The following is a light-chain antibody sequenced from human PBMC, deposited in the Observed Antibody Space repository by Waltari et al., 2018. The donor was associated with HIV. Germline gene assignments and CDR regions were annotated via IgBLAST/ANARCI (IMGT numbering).Light chain of an antibody. CDR2: EVS. V-gene: IGLV2-23*02. Sequence: QSALTQPASVSGSPGQSIPIPCTGTSSDVWGYNLVSGYQQHPGKAPKLMIYEVSKRPSGVSNRFSGSKSGNTASLTISGLQAEDEADYYCCSYAGSSTLWVFGGGTKLTVL. CDR3: CSYAGSSTLWV. J-gene: IGLJ3*02. CDR1: SSDVWGYNL.